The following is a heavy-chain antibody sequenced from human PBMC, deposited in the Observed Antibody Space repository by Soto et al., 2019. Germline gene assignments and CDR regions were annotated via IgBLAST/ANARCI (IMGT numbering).Heavy chain of an antibody. CDR2: ISDHNGNT. CDR3: ARGRDGDY. V-gene: IGHV1-18*01. CDR1: GYTFTSYC. J-gene: IGHJ4*02. Sequence: QVHLVQSGAEVKKPGASVKVSCKGSGYTFTSYCITWVRQAPGQGLEWMGWISDHNGNTNYAQKVQGRVTVTRDTSTSTDYMELRSRRSDDTAGYYCARGRDGDYWEQGALVTVS. D-gene: IGHD6-6*01.